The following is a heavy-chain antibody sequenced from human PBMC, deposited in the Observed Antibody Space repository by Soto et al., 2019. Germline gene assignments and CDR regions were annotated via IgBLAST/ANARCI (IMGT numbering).Heavy chain of an antibody. V-gene: IGHV3-73*01. CDR2: IRSKANSYAT. D-gene: IGHD6-19*01. CDR3: LIAVAVGGGFDP. J-gene: IGHJ5*02. CDR1: GFTFSGSA. Sequence: GGSLRLSCAASGFTFSGSAMHWVRQASGKGLEWVGRIRSKANSYATAYAASVKGRFTISRDDSKNTAYLQMNSLKTADTAVYSGLIAVAVGGGFDPWGQGTLVTVSS.